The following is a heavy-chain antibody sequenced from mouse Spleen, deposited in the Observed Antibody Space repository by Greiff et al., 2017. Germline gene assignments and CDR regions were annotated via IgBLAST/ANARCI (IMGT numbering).Heavy chain of an antibody. V-gene: IGHV1-15*01. CDR1: GYTFTDYE. CDR3: TRDRYADY. Sequence: QVQLKESGAELVRPGASVTLSCKASGYTFTDYEMHWVKQTPVHGLEWIGAIDPETGGTAYNQKFKGKAILTADKSSSTAYMELRSLTSEDSAVYYCTRDRYADYWGQGTTLTVSS. CDR2: IDPETGGT. D-gene: IGHD2-14*01. J-gene: IGHJ2*01.